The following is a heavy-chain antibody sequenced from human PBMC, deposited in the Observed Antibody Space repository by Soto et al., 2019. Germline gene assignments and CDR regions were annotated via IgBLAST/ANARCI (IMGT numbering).Heavy chain of an antibody. V-gene: IGHV3-15*07. CDR2: IKSKTDGGTT. J-gene: IGHJ3*02. CDR1: GFTFSNAW. D-gene: IGHD3-22*01. Sequence: EVQLVESGGGLVKPGGSLRLSCAASGFTFSNAWMNWVRQAPGKGLEWVGRIKSKTDGGTTDYAAPVKGRFTISRDDSKNTLYLQMNSLKTEDTAGYYCTLRDYYDSSDDAFDIWGQGTMVTVSS. CDR3: TLRDYYDSSDDAFDI.